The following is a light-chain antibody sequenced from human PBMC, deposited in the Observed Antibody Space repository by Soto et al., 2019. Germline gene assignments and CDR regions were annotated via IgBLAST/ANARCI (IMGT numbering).Light chain of an antibody. Sequence: QSVLTQPPSVSAAPGQKVTISCSGSSSNIGNNYVSWYQQLPGTAPKLLIYDNNKRPSGIPDRFSGSKSGTSATLGITGLQTGDEADYYCGTWDSILSSFYVFGTGTKLTVL. V-gene: IGLV1-51*01. J-gene: IGLJ1*01. CDR1: SSNIGNNY. CDR2: DNN. CDR3: GTWDSILSSFYV.